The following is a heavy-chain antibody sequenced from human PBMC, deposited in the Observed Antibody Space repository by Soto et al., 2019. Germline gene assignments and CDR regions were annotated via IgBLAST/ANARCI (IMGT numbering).Heavy chain of an antibody. CDR1: GYTFTSYD. D-gene: IGHD3-3*01. CDR2: MNPNSGNT. Sequence: VASVKVSCKASGYTFTSYDINWVRQATGQGLEWMGWMNPNSGNTGYAQKFQGRVTMTRNTSISTAYMELSSLRSEDTAVYYCARPNYDFWSGYYGYYYYMDVWGKGTTVTVSS. CDR3: ARPNYDFWSGYYGYYYYMDV. J-gene: IGHJ6*03. V-gene: IGHV1-8*01.